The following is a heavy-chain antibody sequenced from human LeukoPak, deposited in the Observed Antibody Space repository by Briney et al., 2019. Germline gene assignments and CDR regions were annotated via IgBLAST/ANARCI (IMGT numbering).Heavy chain of an antibody. J-gene: IGHJ4*02. Sequence: GGSLRLSCAASGFTFSSYWMSWVRQAPGKGLEWVANIKQDGSEKYYVDSVKGRFTISRDNAKNSLYLQMNSLRAEDTAVYYCARVWFGELGPYFDYWGQGTLVTVSS. CDR3: ARVWFGELGPYFDY. V-gene: IGHV3-7*03. CDR2: IKQDGSEK. D-gene: IGHD3-10*01. CDR1: GFTFSSYW.